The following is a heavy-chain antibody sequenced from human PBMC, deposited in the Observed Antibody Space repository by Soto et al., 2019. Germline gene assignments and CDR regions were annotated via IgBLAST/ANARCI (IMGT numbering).Heavy chain of an antibody. J-gene: IGHJ4*02. D-gene: IGHD3-22*01. V-gene: IGHV4-34*12. CDR1: GGSFSGYF. CDR3: ARPHYDSNTFYYFFDY. Sequence: PSETLSLTCAVYGGSFSGYFWSWIRQPPGKGPEWIGEIFHGGSTNYSPSLKSRVTISVDTSKNQFSLELSSVTAADTAVYYCARPHYDSNTFYYFFDYWGQGTLVTVSS. CDR2: IFHGGST.